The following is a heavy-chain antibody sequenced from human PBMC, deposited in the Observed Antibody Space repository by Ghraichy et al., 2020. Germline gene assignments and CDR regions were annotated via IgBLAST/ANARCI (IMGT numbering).Heavy chain of an antibody. CDR1: GDSVYRNSAA. CDR2: TYYRSKWYN. D-gene: IGHD2-15*01. J-gene: IGHJ5*02. CDR3: ARAGLRGCSGGGCHSYWFDL. V-gene: IGHV6-1*01. Sequence: SQTLSLTCASPGDSVYRNSAAWNRIRHSPSRGLEWLGRTYYRSKWYNDYAVSVKSRITINPDTSKNQFSLQLNSVTPEDTAVYYCARAGLRGCSGGGCHSYWFDLWGQGTLVTVSS.